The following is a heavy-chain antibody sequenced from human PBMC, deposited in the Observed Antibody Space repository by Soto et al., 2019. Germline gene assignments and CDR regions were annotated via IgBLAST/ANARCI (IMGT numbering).Heavy chain of an antibody. CDR2: ISYDGSNK. CDR3: AKDLKQLVLGYCSGGSCPRPGMDV. V-gene: IGHV3-30*18. D-gene: IGHD2-15*01. CDR1: GFTFSSYC. Sequence: SXRLSCAASGFTFSSYCMHVFLQAPGKGLEWVAFISYDGSNKYYADSVKGRFTISRDNSKNTLYLQMNSLRAEDTAVYYCAKDLKQLVLGYCSGGSCPRPGMDVWGQGTTVTVSS. J-gene: IGHJ6*02.